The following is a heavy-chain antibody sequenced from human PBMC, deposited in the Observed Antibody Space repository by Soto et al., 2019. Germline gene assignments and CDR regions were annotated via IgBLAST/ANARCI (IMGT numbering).Heavy chain of an antibody. CDR1: VFTFSSYS. Sequence: VGSLRLSCASSVFTFSSYSMNCVRHSPGKGLEWVSYISSSSSTIYYADSVKGRFTISRDNAKNSLYLQMNSLRDEDTAVYYCARVWGRGWYKDAFDIWGQGTMVTVSS. CDR2: ISSSSSTI. CDR3: ARVWGRGWYKDAFDI. V-gene: IGHV3-48*02. J-gene: IGHJ3*02. D-gene: IGHD1-1*01.